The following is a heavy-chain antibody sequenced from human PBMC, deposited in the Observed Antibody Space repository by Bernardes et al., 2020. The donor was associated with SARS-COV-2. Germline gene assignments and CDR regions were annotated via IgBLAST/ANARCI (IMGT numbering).Heavy chain of an antibody. CDR2: IYYSGST. CDR3: ARGGYCSGGSCPPPWGYFDL. J-gene: IGHJ2*01. D-gene: IGHD2-15*01. CDR1: GGSISSYY. V-gene: IGHV4-59*01. Sequence: SETLSLTCTVSGGSISSYYWSWIRQPPGKGLEWIGYIYYSGSTNYNPSLKSRVTIPVDTSKNQFSLKLSSVTAADTAVYYCARGGYCSGGSCPPPWGYFDLWGRGTLVTVSS.